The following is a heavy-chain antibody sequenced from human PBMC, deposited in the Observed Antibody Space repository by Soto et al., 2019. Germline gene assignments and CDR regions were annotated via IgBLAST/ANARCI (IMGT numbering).Heavy chain of an antibody. CDR2: IVPMLGTP. CDR3: ARNGTYSSSLSQYSGMDV. CDR1: GGTFDNFI. V-gene: IGHV1-69*01. Sequence: QVQLVQSGAEVKEPGSSVRVSCKASGGTFDNFIMNWVRQTPGRSLEWMGGIVPMLGTPTYAEKFKGRVTISATESTSTMAMEVTSLGSEDTAIYYCARNGTYSSSLSQYSGMDVWGQGTTVTVSS. J-gene: IGHJ6*02. D-gene: IGHD1-26*01.